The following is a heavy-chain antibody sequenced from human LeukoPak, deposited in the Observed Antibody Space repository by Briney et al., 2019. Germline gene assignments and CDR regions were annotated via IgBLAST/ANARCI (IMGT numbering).Heavy chain of an antibody. D-gene: IGHD5-12*01. CDR3: ARGEGGYDYFFDY. CDR2: ISSSSSYI. J-gene: IGHJ4*02. Sequence: GESLRLSCAASGFTFSSYSMNWVRQAPGEGREWVSSISSSSSYIYYADSVKGRFTISRDNAKNSLYLQMNSLRAEDTAVYYCARGEGGYDYFFDYWGQGTLVTVSS. CDR1: GFTFSSYS. V-gene: IGHV3-21*01.